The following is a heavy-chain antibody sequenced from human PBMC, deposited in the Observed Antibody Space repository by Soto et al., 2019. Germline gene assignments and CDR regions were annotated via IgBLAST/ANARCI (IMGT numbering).Heavy chain of an antibody. CDR3: ARQYYFGAGSYYNRSFDR. J-gene: IGHJ4*02. V-gene: IGHV4-59*08. CDR2: IYYSGST. Sequence: SETLSLTCTVSGGSISSYYWSWIRQPPGKGLEWIGYIYYSGSTNYNPSLKSRVTISLDTSKNQFSLTLSSVTAADTAVYYCARQYYFGAGSYYNRSFDRWGKGTLVTVSS. CDR1: GGSISSYY. D-gene: IGHD3-10*01.